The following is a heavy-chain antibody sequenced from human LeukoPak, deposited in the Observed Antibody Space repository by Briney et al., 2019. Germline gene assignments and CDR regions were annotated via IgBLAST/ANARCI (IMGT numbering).Heavy chain of an antibody. CDR2: INSDGSST. CDR1: GFTFSSYW. J-gene: IGHJ4*02. V-gene: IGHV3-74*01. CDR3: ASIEYYYDSSGYYYPDDY. D-gene: IGHD3-22*01. Sequence: GGSRRLSCAASGFTFSSYWMHWVRQAPGKGLVWVSRINSDGSSTSYADSVKGRFTISRDNAKNTLYLQMNSLRAEDTAVYYCASIEYYYDSSGYYYPDDYWGQGTLVTVSS.